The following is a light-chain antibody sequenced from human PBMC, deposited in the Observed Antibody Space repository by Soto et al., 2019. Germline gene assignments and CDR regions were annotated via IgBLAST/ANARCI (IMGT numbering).Light chain of an antibody. J-gene: IGKJ1*01. CDR1: QSVSSN. CDR2: GAS. V-gene: IGKV3-15*01. Sequence: EIEMTQSPATLSVSPGERATLSCRAGQSVSSNLAWYQQKPGQAPRLLIYGASTRATGIPARFSGSGSGTEFTLIISSLQSEDFAVYYCQQYHNWPPVTFGQGTKVDI. CDR3: QQYHNWPPVT.